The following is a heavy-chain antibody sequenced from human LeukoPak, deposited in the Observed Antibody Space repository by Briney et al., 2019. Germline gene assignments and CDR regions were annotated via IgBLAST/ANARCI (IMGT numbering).Heavy chain of an antibody. J-gene: IGHJ4*02. CDR3: ARARNWNLYFDY. CDR1: GFTFSSYG. CDR2: ISYDGSNK. D-gene: IGHD1-1*01. V-gene: IGHV3-30*03. Sequence: GSLRLSCAASGFTFSSYGMHWVRQAPGKGLEWVAVISYDGSNKYYADSVKGRFTISRDNSKNTLYLQMNSLRAEDTAVYYCARARNWNLYFDYWGQGTLVTVSS.